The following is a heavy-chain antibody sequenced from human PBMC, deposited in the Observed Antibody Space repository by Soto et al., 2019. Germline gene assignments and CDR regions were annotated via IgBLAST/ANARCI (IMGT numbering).Heavy chain of an antibody. CDR1: GFTFSSYD. CDR3: AKDRGYHYASGSSYLDY. V-gene: IGHV3-13*04. J-gene: IGHJ4*02. CDR2: IGIAGDT. D-gene: IGHD3-10*01. Sequence: PGGSLRLSCAASGFTFSSYDMHWVRQPTGKGLEWVAAIGIAGDTYYPGSVQGRFTISRENAKNTLYLQMNSLRAEDTAVYYCAKDRGYHYASGSSYLDYWGLGTLVTVSS.